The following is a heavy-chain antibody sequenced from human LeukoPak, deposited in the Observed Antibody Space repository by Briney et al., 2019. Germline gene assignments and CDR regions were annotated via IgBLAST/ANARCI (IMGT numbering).Heavy chain of an antibody. CDR3: AKEAGRD. Sequence: GGSLRLSCAASGFTFDDYAMHWVRQAPGKGLEWVSGINWNSDNIDYADSVKGRFTISRDNAKKSLYLQMNSLRAEDTALYYCAKEAGRDWGQGTLVTVSS. J-gene: IGHJ4*02. CDR2: INWNSDNI. D-gene: IGHD1-26*01. CDR1: GFTFDDYA. V-gene: IGHV3-9*01.